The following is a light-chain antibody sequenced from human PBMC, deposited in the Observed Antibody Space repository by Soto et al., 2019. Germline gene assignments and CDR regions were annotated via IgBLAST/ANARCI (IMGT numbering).Light chain of an antibody. CDR3: QQYGSSPFT. CDR2: GAS. Sequence: EIVLRQSPGTLSLSPGERATLSCRASQSVGSSHLAWYQQKPGQAPRLLIYGASGRATGIPDRFSGSGSGTDFTLTISRLEPEDFAVYYCQQYGSSPFTFGPGTEVDIK. J-gene: IGKJ3*01. CDR1: QSVGSSH. V-gene: IGKV3-20*01.